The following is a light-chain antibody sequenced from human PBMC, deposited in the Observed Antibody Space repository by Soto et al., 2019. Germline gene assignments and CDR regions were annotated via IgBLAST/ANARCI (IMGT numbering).Light chain of an antibody. Sequence: QSALTQPASVSGSPGQSITISCTGTSSDVGGYNYVSWYQQHPGKAPKLMIYEVSSRPSGVSYRFSASKSGNTASLTISGLQAEDEADYYCSSYTSNSTYVSGTGTKLTVL. J-gene: IGLJ1*01. CDR1: SSDVGGYNY. V-gene: IGLV2-14*01. CDR2: EVS. CDR3: SSYTSNSTYV.